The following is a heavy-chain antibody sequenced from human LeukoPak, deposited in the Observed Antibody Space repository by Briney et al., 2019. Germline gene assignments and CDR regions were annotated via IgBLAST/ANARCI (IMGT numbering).Heavy chain of an antibody. CDR1: GFTFSIYA. CDR3: AKDRTNYGSGRAAAFDI. J-gene: IGHJ3*02. Sequence: GGSLRLSCAASGFTFSIYAMSWVRQPPGKGLEWVSTISGGGSTTYYTDSVKGRFTISRDNSKNTLYLQMNSLRADDTAAYYCAKDRTNYGSGRAAAFDIWGQGTMVTVSS. V-gene: IGHV3-23*01. CDR2: ISGGGSTT. D-gene: IGHD3-10*01.